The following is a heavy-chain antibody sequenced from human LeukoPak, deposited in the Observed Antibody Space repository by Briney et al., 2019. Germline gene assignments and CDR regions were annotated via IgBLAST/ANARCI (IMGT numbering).Heavy chain of an antibody. CDR1: GFTFSSYA. Sequence: PGGSLRLSCAASGFTFSSYAMSWVRQSPGKGLEWVSSISGGGSSTYYADSVKGRFTISRDNSKITLYLQMNSLRAEDTAVYYCAKDRYCSGGSCFEAFDIWGQGTMVTVSS. J-gene: IGHJ3*02. V-gene: IGHV3-23*01. CDR3: AKDRYCSGGSCFEAFDI. D-gene: IGHD2-15*01. CDR2: ISGGGSST.